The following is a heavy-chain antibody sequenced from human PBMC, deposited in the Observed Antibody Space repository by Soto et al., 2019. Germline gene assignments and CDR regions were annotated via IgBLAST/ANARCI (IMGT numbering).Heavy chain of an antibody. CDR2: INHRGST. CDR3: ARDRGSGWLTFDY. D-gene: IGHD6-19*01. J-gene: IGHJ4*02. CDR1: IGSFSPYY. Sequence: PSETLSLTCAVYIGSFSPYYWSWIRQPPGKGLEWIGEINHRGSTNYNPSLKSRVTISVDTSKNQFSLKLTSVTAADTAVYYCARDRGSGWLTFDYWGQGTLVTVSS. V-gene: IGHV4-34*01.